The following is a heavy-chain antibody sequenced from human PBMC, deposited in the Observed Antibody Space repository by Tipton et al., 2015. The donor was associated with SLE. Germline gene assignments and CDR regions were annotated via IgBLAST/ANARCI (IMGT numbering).Heavy chain of an antibody. J-gene: IGHJ4*02. Sequence: SGFTFSSYGMHWVRQAPGKGLEWVAVIWYDGSNKYYADSVKGRFTISRDNSKNTLYLQMNSLRAEDTAVYYCARDDGGDYAGFDYWGQGTLVTVSS. V-gene: IGHV3-33*01. CDR3: ARDDGGDYAGFDY. CDR2: IWYDGSNK. D-gene: IGHD3-16*01. CDR1: GFTFSSYG.